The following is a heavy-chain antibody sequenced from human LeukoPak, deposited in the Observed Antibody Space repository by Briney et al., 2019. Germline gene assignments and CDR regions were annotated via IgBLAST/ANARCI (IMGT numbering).Heavy chain of an antibody. J-gene: IGHJ6*03. Sequence: PSETLSLTCAVYGGSFSGYYWSWIRQPPGKGLKWIGEINHSGSTNYNPSLKSRVTISVDTSKKQFSLKLNSVTAADTAVYYCAXXASLLPYCSGGSCYSKYYSMDVWGKGTTVTVSS. V-gene: IGHV4-34*01. CDR3: AXXASLLPYCSGGSCYSKYYSMDV. CDR1: GGSFSGYY. D-gene: IGHD2-15*01. CDR2: INHSGST.